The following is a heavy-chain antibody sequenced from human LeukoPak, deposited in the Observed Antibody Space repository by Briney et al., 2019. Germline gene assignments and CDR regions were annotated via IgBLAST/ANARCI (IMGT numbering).Heavy chain of an antibody. CDR3: ARAPHDYSNSPTYYYYYGMDV. D-gene: IGHD4-11*01. CDR2: IIPILGIA. Sequence: SVKVSCKVSGYTLTELSMHWVRQAPGQGLEWMGRIIPILGIANYAQKFQGRVTITADKSTSTAYMELSSLRSEDTAVYYCARAPHDYSNSPTYYYYYGMDVWGQGTTVTVSS. J-gene: IGHJ6*02. CDR1: GYTLTELS. V-gene: IGHV1-69*04.